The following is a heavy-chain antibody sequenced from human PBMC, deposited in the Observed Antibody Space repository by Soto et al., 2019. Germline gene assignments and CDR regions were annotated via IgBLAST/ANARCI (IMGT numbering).Heavy chain of an antibody. CDR1: GGTFSSYA. J-gene: IGHJ3*02. Sequence: SVKVSCKASGGTFSSYAISWVRQAPGQGLEWMGGIIPIFGTANYAQKFQGRVTITADESTSTAYMELSSLRSEDTAVYYCARGDFDRPIILVVMQGFAFYIWGQGTMVPVSS. CDR3: ARGDFDRPIILVVMQGFAFYI. V-gene: IGHV1-69*13. CDR2: IIPIFGTA. D-gene: IGHD3-22*01.